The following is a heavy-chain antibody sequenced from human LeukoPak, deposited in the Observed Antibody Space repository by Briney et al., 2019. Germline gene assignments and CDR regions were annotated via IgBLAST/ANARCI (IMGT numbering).Heavy chain of an antibody. CDR2: INHSGGST. CDR3: ARAIQGVGQTLWGSYRYFDY. D-gene: IGHD3-16*02. CDR1: GYTFTSYY. J-gene: IGHJ4*02. Sequence: GASVKVSCKASGYTFTSYYMHWVRQAPGQGLEWMGIINHSGGSTSYAQKFQGRVTMTRDMSTSTVYMELSSLRSEDTAVYYCARAIQGVGQTLWGSYRYFDYWGQGTLVTVSS. V-gene: IGHV1-46*01.